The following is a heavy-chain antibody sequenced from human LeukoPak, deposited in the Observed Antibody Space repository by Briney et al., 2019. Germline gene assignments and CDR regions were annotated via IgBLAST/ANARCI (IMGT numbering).Heavy chain of an antibody. Sequence: SETLSLTCAVYGGSFSGYYCSWIRQPPGKGLEWIGEINHSGSTNYNPSLKSRVTISVDTSKNQFSLKLSSVTAADTAVYYCARDSSSSYDYWGQGTLVTVSS. D-gene: IGHD6-13*01. J-gene: IGHJ4*02. CDR2: INHSGST. CDR1: GGSFSGYY. CDR3: ARDSSSSYDY. V-gene: IGHV4-34*01.